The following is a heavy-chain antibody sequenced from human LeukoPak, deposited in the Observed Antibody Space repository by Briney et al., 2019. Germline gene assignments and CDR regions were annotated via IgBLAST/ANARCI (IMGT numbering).Heavy chain of an antibody. D-gene: IGHD2-15*01. CDR3: ARGVVVVAATPAVSAFDI. CDR1: GYTFTSYD. J-gene: IGHJ4*02. CDR2: MNPNSGNT. V-gene: IGHV1-8*01. Sequence: ASVKVSCKASGYTFTSYDINWVRQATGQGLEWMGWMNPNSGNTGYAQKFQGRVTMTRNTSISTAYMELSSLRSEDTAVYYCARGVVVVAATPAVSAFDIWGQGTLVTVSS.